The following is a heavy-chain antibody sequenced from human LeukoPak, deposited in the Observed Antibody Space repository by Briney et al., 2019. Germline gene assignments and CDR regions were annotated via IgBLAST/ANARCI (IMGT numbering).Heavy chain of an antibody. CDR2: INPNSGGT. CDR3: ARAYSGCDLYFDY. D-gene: IGHD5-12*01. CDR1: GYTFTGYY. J-gene: IGHJ4*02. Sequence: ASVKVSCKASGYTFTGYYMHWVRQAPGQGLEWMGRINPNSGGTNYAQKFQGRVTMTRDTSISTAYMELSRLRSDDTAVYYCARAYSGCDLYFDYWGQGTLVTVSS. V-gene: IGHV1-2*06.